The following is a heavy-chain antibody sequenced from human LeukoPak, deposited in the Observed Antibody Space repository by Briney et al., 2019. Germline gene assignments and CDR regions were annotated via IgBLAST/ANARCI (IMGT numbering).Heavy chain of an antibody. J-gene: IGHJ4*02. CDR2: IYYSGST. V-gene: IGHV4-31*03. Sequence: PSETLSLTCTVSGGSISSGGYYWSWIRQHPGTGLEWIGYIYYSGSTYYNPSLKSRVTISVDTSKNQFSLKLSSVTAADTAVYYCARDPYSSSWSFDYWGQGTLVTVSS. CDR3: ARDPYSSSWSFDY. CDR1: GGSISSGGYY. D-gene: IGHD6-13*01.